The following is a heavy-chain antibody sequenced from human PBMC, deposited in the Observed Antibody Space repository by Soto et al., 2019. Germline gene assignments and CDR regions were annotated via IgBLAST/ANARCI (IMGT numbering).Heavy chain of an antibody. CDR1: GYSFTSQY. CDR3: EGEQWYRPGGGGTEPLDI. V-gene: IGHV1-46*01. J-gene: IGHJ3*02. Sequence: QVQLVQSGAEVKKPGASVKISCEASGYSFTSQYVHWVRQAPGQGLEWMGIINPNGGSTTYAQKFEGIDTMTREVSSTTVSREVSSPTVEDTAFLYEEGEQWYRPGGGGTEPLDIWGQGTMVTVAS. CDR2: INPNGGST. D-gene: IGHD3-3*01.